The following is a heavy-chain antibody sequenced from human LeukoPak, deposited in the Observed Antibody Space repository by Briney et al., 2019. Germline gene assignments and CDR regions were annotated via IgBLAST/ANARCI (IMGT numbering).Heavy chain of an antibody. Sequence: ASVKVSCKASGYTFTSCDINWVRQATGQGLEWMGWMNPNSGNTGYGQSFQGRITMTRDISIGTAYMELSNLTSEGTAVYYCTRGSSGRRDYWGQGTLVTVSA. J-gene: IGHJ4*02. D-gene: IGHD6-19*01. CDR2: MNPNSGNT. CDR1: GYTFTSCD. CDR3: TRGSSGRRDY. V-gene: IGHV1-8*01.